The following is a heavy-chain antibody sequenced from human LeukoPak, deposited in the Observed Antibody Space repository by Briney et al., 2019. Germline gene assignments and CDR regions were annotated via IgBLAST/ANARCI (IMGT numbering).Heavy chain of an antibody. D-gene: IGHD4-17*01. CDR1: GFSVSNYY. Sequence: GGSLRLSCVAPGFSVSNYYMSWVRQAPGKGLEWVSVISTGGGTSYTDSVKGRFTFSRDNSKNTLFLQMNSLRAEDTGVYYCARGGITDYGDYSSFDYWAREPCSPSPQ. CDR2: ISTGGGT. J-gene: IGHJ4*02. CDR3: ARGGITDYGDYSSFDY. V-gene: IGHV3-66*01.